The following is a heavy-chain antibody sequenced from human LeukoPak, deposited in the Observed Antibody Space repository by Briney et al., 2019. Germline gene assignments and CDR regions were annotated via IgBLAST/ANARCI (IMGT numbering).Heavy chain of an antibody. Sequence: GGSLRLSCAASGFTFSRYAMHWVRQAPGKGLEWVANIKQDGSEKYYVDSVKGRFTISRDNAKNSLYLQMNSLRAEDTAVYYCARAAGDYFDYWGQGTLVTVSS. J-gene: IGHJ4*02. CDR1: GFTFSRYA. CDR3: ARAAGDYFDY. V-gene: IGHV3-7*01. CDR2: IKQDGSEK. D-gene: IGHD4-17*01.